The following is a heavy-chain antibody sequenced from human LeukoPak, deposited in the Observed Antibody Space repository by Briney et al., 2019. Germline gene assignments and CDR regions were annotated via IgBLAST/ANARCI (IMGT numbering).Heavy chain of an antibody. J-gene: IGHJ5*01. CDR3: ARDGDGYNYWFDS. Sequence: SETLSLTRTVSGGSISSHYWSWIRQPPGKGLEWIGYLFYSGSTKYNPSFKSRVTISVDTSKKQFSLRVSSVTAADTAVYYCARDGDGYNYWFDSWGQGILVTVSS. V-gene: IGHV4-59*11. CDR1: GGSISSHY. CDR2: LFYSGST. D-gene: IGHD5-24*01.